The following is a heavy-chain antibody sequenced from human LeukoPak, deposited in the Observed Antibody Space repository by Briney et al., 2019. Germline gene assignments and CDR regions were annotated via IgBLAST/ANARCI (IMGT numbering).Heavy chain of an antibody. D-gene: IGHD3-9*01. J-gene: IGHJ4*02. CDR2: IYYSGST. CDR1: GGSISSYY. V-gene: IGHV4-59*01. CDR3: ARDRQTGNFDY. Sequence: SETLSLTCTVSGGSISSYYWSWIRQPPGKGLEWIGYIYYSGSTNYNPSLKSRVTISVDTSKNQFPLKLSSVTAADTAVYYCARDRQTGNFDYWGQGTLVTVSS.